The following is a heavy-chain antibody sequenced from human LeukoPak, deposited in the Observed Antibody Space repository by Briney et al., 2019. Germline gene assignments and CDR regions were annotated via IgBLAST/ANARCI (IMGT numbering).Heavy chain of an antibody. CDR3: AKGSHFAN. Sequence: GGSLRLSCAASGFTFSDNAMSRVRQAPGKGLEWVSTISRTTGTTYYADSVKGRFTISRDNSKNTVSLQVNSLRAEDTAVYYCAKGSHFANCGQGTLVTVSS. J-gene: IGHJ4*02. CDR2: ISRTTGTT. CDR1: GFTFSDNA. V-gene: IGHV3-23*01.